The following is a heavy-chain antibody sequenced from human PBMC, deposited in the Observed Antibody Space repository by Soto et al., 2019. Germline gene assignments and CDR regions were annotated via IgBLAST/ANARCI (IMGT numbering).Heavy chain of an antibody. CDR3: ARGLYYYDSSGYYCEY. Sequence: ASVKVSCKASGYTFTSYAMHWVRQAPGQRLEWMGWINAGNGNTKYSQKFQGRVTITRDTSASTAYMELSSLRSEDTAVYYCARGLYYYDSSGYYCEYWGQGTLVTVSS. CDR1: GYTFTSYA. D-gene: IGHD3-22*01. V-gene: IGHV1-3*01. CDR2: INAGNGNT. J-gene: IGHJ4*02.